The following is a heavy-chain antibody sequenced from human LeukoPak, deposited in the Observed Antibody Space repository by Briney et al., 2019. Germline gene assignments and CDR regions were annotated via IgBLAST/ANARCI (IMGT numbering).Heavy chain of an antibody. CDR2: IYPGDSDT. V-gene: IGHV5-51*01. J-gene: IGHJ3*02. D-gene: IGHD6-13*01. CDR3: ARPGYSSSWYGAFDI. CDR1: GYSFTSYW. Sequence: GESLKISCKGSGYSFTSYWIGWVRQMPGKGLEWMGIIYPGDSDTRYSPSSQGQVTISADKSISTAYLQWSSLKASDTAMYYCARPGYSSSWYGAFDIWGRGTMVTVSS.